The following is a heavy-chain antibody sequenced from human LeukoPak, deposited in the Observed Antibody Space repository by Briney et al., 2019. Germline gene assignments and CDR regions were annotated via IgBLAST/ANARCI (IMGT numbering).Heavy chain of an antibody. V-gene: IGHV3-30*04. Sequence: GGSLRLSCAASGFTFSSYAMHWVRQAPGKGLEWVAVISYDGSNKYYADSVKGRFTISRDNSKNTLYLQMSSLRAEDTAVYYCARVGSTIAAAGSIDYWGQGTLVTVSS. CDR3: ARVGSTIAAAGSIDY. J-gene: IGHJ4*02. CDR1: GFTFSSYA. D-gene: IGHD6-13*01. CDR2: ISYDGSNK.